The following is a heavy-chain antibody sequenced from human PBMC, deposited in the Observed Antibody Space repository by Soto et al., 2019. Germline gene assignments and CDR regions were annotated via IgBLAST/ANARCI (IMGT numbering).Heavy chain of an antibody. CDR2: AYHSGST. V-gene: IGHV4-4*02. J-gene: IGHJ4*02. CDR1: GGFTSTNNW. D-gene: IGHD3-10*01. Sequence: PSETLSLTCAVSGGFTSTNNWWSWVRQPPGKGLEWIGDAYHSGSTEYNPSLKSRVSISVDKSKNQISLKLTSATAADTAVYYRARSPPSSYYGGSGTFDYWGQGTLVTVSS. CDR3: ARSPPSSYYGGSGTFDY.